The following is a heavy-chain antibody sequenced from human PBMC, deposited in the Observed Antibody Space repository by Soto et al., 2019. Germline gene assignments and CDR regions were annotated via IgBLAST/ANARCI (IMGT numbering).Heavy chain of an antibody. J-gene: IGHJ4*02. D-gene: IGHD3-22*01. V-gene: IGHV3-15*07. CDR1: GFTFSNAW. CDR2: IKSKTDGGTT. CDR3: TTDPITMIVVVTPPLDY. Sequence: GGSLRLSCAASGFTFSNAWMNWVRQAPGKGLEWVGRIKSKTDGGTTDYAAPVKGRFTISRDDSKNTLYLQMNSLKTEDTAVYYCTTDPITMIVVVTPPLDYWGQGTLVTVSS.